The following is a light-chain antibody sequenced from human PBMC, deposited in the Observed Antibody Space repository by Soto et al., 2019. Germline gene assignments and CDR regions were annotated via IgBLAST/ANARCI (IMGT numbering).Light chain of an antibody. Sequence: QSVLTQPPSASVTPGQRVTISCSGSSSNIGSNYVYWYQQLPGTAPNLLIYRNNQRPSGVPARFSCSNSGTSASLAISGLRSEDEADYYCAAWDASLSGWVFGGGTKLTVL. CDR2: RNN. V-gene: IGLV1-47*01. CDR3: AAWDASLSGWV. J-gene: IGLJ3*02. CDR1: SSNIGSNY.